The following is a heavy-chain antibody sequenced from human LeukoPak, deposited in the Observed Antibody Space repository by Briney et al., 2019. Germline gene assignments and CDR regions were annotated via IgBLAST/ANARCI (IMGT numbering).Heavy chain of an antibody. CDR1: GFTFSDYY. D-gene: IGHD4-17*01. J-gene: IGHJ4*02. CDR3: ARTRSRKETYYFDY. CDR2: ISSSGSTI. V-gene: IGHV3-11*04. Sequence: GSLRLSCSASGFTFSDYYMSWIRQAPGKGLEWVSYISSSGSTIYYADSVKGRFTISRDNAKNSLYLQMNSLRAEDTAVYYCARTRSRKETYYFDYWGQGTLVTVSS.